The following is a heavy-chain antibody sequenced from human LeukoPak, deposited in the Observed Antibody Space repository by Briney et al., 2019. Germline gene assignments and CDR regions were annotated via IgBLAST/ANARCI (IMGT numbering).Heavy chain of an antibody. Sequence: ASVKVSCKASGYTLTSYAMHWVRQAPGQRLEWMGWINAGNGNTKYSQKFQGRVTITRDTSASTAYMELSSLRSEDTAVYYCATNYYGSGSYENAFDIWGQGTMVTVSS. J-gene: IGHJ3*02. CDR2: INAGNGNT. CDR1: GYTLTSYA. V-gene: IGHV1-3*01. CDR3: ATNYYGSGSYENAFDI. D-gene: IGHD3-10*01.